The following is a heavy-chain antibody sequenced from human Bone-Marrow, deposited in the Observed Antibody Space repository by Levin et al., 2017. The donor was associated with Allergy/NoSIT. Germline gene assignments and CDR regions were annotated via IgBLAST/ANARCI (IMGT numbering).Heavy chain of an antibody. J-gene: IGHJ4*02. Sequence: SETLSLTCAVSGGSFNDHYWSWIRQVPGKGLEWIGEITHTGNTHYNPSLESRVTISVDTSKNYFSLNLTSVNAADTAMYYCRGDSGYCSGPTCYKFFDYWGQVNMVIVSS. CDR2: ITHTGNT. D-gene: IGHD2-8*02. CDR1: GGSFNDHY. V-gene: IGHV4-34*01. CDR3: RGDSGYCSGPTCYKFFDY.